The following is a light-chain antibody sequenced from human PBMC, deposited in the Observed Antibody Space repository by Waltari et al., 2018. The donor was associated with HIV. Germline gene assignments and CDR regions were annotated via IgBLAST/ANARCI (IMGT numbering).Light chain of an antibody. J-gene: IGLJ3*02. V-gene: IGLV1-51*01. CDR2: DNN. CDR3: GTWDSSLSAWV. Sequence: QSVLTQPPSVSAAPGQKVTISCSGSSSNIGQNYVCWYQQPPGTAPKLLIYDNNKLPSGIPDRFSGSKSGTSATLGITGLQTGDEADYYCGTWDSSLSAWVFGGGTKLTVL. CDR1: SSNIGQNY.